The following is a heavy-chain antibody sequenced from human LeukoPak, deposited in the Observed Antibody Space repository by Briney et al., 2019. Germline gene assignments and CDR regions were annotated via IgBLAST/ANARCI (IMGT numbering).Heavy chain of an antibody. V-gene: IGHV1-69*04. CDR1: GGTFSSYA. Sequence: ASVKVACKASGGTFSSYAISWVRQAPGQGLEWMGRIIPILGIANYAQKFQGRVTITPDKSTSTAYMELSSLRSEDTDVYYCARDSDNWNVGGFDPWGQGTLVTVSS. CDR3: ARDSDNWNVGGFDP. CDR2: IIPILGIA. D-gene: IGHD1-20*01. J-gene: IGHJ5*02.